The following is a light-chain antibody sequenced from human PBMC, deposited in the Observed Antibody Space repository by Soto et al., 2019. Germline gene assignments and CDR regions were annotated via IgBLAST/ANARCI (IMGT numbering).Light chain of an antibody. CDR3: QQLTNFRFT. CDR2: GAS. J-gene: IGKJ2*01. Sequence: IQLTQSPSSLSASVGDRVTITCRASQGINKFLAWYQQRPVKAPQLLVYGASTLQSGVPSRFSGSGSGTDFTLTISSLQPEDFATYYCQQLTNFRFTFGQGTKLDIK. CDR1: QGINKF. V-gene: IGKV1-9*01.